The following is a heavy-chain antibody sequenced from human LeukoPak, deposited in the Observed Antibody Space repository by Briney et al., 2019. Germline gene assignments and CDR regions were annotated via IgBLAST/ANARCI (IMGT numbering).Heavy chain of an antibody. D-gene: IGHD3-10*01. CDR1: GGSISSYY. Sequence: SETLSLTCTVPGGSISSYYWSWIRQPPGKGLEWIGYIYYSGSANYNPSLKSRVTISVDTSKNQFSLKLSSVTAADTALYYCAIYAGSYPWFDPWGQGTLVTVSP. V-gene: IGHV4-59*01. CDR3: AIYAGSYPWFDP. J-gene: IGHJ5*02. CDR2: IYYSGSA.